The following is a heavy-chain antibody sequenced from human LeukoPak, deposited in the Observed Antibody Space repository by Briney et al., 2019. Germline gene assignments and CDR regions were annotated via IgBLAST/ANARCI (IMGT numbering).Heavy chain of an antibody. CDR3: ARGYDSWSGYYYYYIDV. CDR2: IYYNGNT. CDR1: GGSINTGDYY. J-gene: IGHJ6*03. V-gene: IGHV4-30-4*01. Sequence: SQTLSLTCIVSGGSINTGDYYWSWICQPPGKGLEWIVYIYYNGNTSYNPSLKTRLTLSVDPSKNQFSLQVNSVTAADTAVYYCARGYDSWSGYYYYYIDVWGNGTTVTVSS. D-gene: IGHD3-3*01.